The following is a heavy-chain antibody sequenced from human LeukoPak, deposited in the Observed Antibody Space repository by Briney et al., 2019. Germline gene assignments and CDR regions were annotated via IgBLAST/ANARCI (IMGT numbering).Heavy chain of an antibody. Sequence: GASVKVSCKASGYTFTGYFIHWVRQAPGQGLEWMGWSNPNSGGSNYAQKFQGGVTMTRDTSSSTAYMELSRLTSDDTAVYYCARGEVTRRPSSRTTTEGDGDYWGQGTLVTVSS. CDR2: SNPNSGGS. D-gene: IGHD1-1*01. V-gene: IGHV1-2*02. CDR3: ARGEVTRRPSSRTTTEGDGDY. CDR1: GYTFTGYF. J-gene: IGHJ4*02.